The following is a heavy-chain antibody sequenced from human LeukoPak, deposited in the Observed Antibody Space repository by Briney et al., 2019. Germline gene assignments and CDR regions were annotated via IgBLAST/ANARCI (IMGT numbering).Heavy chain of an antibody. Sequence: PGRSLRLSCAASGFTFSSYGMHWVRQAPGKGLEWVAVISYDGSNKYYADSVKGRFTISRDNSKHTLYLQMNSLRAEDTAMYYCASSGGRHSYSSSSRARHWGQGTLVTVSS. CDR3: ASSGGRHSYSSSSRARH. D-gene: IGHD6-13*01. J-gene: IGHJ4*02. CDR1: GFTFSSYG. CDR2: ISYDGSNK. V-gene: IGHV3-30*03.